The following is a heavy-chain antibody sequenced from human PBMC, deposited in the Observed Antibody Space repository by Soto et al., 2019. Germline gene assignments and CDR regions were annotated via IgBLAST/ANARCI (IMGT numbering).Heavy chain of an antibody. V-gene: IGHV4-34*01. J-gene: IGHJ4*02. CDR3: ARGGYSGYAR. D-gene: IGHD5-12*01. CDR1: GGSFSGYY. CDR2: INHSGST. Sequence: QVQLQQWGAGLLKPSETLSLTCAVYGGSFSGYYWSWIRQPPGKGLEWIGEINHSGSTNYNPSLKSRVTISVDTSKNQFSLKLSSVTAAHTAVYYCARGGYSGYARWGQGTLVTVSS.